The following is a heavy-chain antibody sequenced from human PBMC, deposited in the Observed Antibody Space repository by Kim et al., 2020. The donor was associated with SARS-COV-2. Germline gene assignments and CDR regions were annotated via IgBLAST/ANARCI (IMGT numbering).Heavy chain of an antibody. J-gene: IGHJ3*02. Sequence: SETLSLTCTVSGGSISSGGYYWSWIRQHPGKGLEWIGYIYYSGSTYYNPSLKSRVTISVDTSKNQFSLKLSSVTAADMAVYYCARGFRRGGRYYYDSSGSYDAFDIWGQGTMVTVSS. CDR2: IYYSGST. CDR1: GGSISSGGYY. D-gene: IGHD3-22*01. V-gene: IGHV4-31*03. CDR3: ARGFRRGGRYYYDSSGSYDAFDI.